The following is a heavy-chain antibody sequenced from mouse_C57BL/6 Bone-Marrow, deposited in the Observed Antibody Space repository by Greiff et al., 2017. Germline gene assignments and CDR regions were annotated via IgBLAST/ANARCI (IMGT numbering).Heavy chain of an antibody. Sequence: VQVVESGPGLVQPSQSLSITCTVSGFSLTSYGVHWVRQSPGKGLEWLGVIWSGGSTDYNAAFISRLSISKDKSKSQVFFKMNSLRAADTAIYYYARNWDRYAMDYWCQGTSVTVSS. J-gene: IGHJ4*01. CDR2: IWSGGST. V-gene: IGHV2-2*01. CDR3: ARNWDRYAMDY. D-gene: IGHD4-1*01. CDR1: GFSLTSYG.